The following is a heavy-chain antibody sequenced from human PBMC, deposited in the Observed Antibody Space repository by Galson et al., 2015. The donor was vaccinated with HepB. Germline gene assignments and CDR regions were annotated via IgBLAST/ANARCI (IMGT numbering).Heavy chain of an antibody. J-gene: IGHJ5*02. CDR2: IIPIFGTA. V-gene: IGHV1-69*13. D-gene: IGHD2/OR15-2a*01. CDR1: GGTFSSYA. CDR3: ARENRRSRRWFDP. Sequence: SVKVSCKASGGTFSSYAISWVRQAPGQGLEWMGGIIPIFGTANYAQKFQGRVTITADESTSTAYTELSSLRSEDTAVYYCARENRRSRRWFDPWGQGTLVTVSS.